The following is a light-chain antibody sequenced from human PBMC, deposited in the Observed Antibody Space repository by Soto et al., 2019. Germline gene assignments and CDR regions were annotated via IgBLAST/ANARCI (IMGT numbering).Light chain of an antibody. Sequence: DIQMTQSPSSLSASVGDRVTITCRASQSISSYLNWYQQKPGKAPKLLIYIASTLQSGVPSRFSCSYSGTEYTLTITCRQPGDSATQIYERVSSYPGTVGQGTRLEIK. CDR3: ERVSSYPGT. CDR1: QSISSY. CDR2: IAS. J-gene: IGKJ5*01. V-gene: IGKV1-39*01.